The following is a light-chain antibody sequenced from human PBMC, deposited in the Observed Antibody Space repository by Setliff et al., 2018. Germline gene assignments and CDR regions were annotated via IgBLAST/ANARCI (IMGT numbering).Light chain of an antibody. Sequence: EIVMTQSPLSLPVTPGEPASISCRSSQSLLHSNGYTYLDWYLQKPGQSPQLLIYLVSNRAPGVPDRFSGSGSGRDFTLKISRVEAEDVGVYYCMQALQTPTFGQGTRWIS. CDR3: MQALQTPT. V-gene: IGKV2-28*01. CDR2: LVS. J-gene: IGKJ1*01. CDR1: QSLLHSNGYTY.